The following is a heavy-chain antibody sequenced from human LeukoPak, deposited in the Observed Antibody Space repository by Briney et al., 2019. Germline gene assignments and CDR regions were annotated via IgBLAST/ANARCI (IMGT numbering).Heavy chain of an antibody. V-gene: IGHV3-21*01. J-gene: IGHJ4*02. CDR3: ARDASGSYPLYFDY. CDR2: ISSSSSHI. Sequence: KPGGSLRLSCAASGFTFNTYSMNWVRQAPGKGLEWVSSISSSSSHIYYADSVKGRFTISRDNAKNSLYLQINSLRAEDTAVYYCARDASGSYPLYFDYWGQGTLVTVSS. D-gene: IGHD3-10*01. CDR1: GFTFNTYS.